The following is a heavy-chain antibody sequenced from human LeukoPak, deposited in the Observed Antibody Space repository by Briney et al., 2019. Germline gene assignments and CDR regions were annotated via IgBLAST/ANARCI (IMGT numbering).Heavy chain of an antibody. CDR3: ARVSGNWGNPFDI. Sequence: GGSLRLSCAASGFTFSSYSMNWVRQAPGKGLEWVSSISSSSIYIYYADSVKGRFTISRDNAKNSLYLQMNSLRAEDTAVYYCARVSGNWGNPFDIWGQGTMVTVSS. CDR1: GFTFSSYS. V-gene: IGHV3-21*01. J-gene: IGHJ3*02. D-gene: IGHD3-10*01. CDR2: ISSSSIYI.